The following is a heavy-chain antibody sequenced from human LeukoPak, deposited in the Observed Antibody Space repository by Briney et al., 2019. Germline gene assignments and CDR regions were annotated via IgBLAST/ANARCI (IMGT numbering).Heavy chain of an antibody. J-gene: IGHJ5*02. CDR3: ARHQNYDFWSGNWFDP. V-gene: IGHV4-39*01. CDR1: GGSISSSSYY. D-gene: IGHD3-3*01. Sequence: PSETLSLTCTVSGGSISSSSYYWGWIRQPPGTGLEWIGSIYYSGSTYYNPSLKSRVTISVDTSKNQFSLKLSSVTAADTAVYYCARHQNYDFWSGNWFDPWGQGTLVTVSS. CDR2: IYYSGST.